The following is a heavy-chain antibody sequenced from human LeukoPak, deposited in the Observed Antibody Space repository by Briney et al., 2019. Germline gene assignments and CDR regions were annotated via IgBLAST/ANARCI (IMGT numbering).Heavy chain of an antibody. V-gene: IGHV3-30*18. J-gene: IGHJ4*02. CDR2: ISYDGSNK. D-gene: IGHD6-13*01. CDR3: AKDNVAAAGRYFDY. Sequence: GGSLRLSCAASGFTFSNYGMHWVRQAPGKGLEWVALISYDGSNKYFADSVKGRFTISRDNSKNTLYLQMHSLRAEDTAVYYCAKDNVAAAGRYFDYWGQGTQVTVSS. CDR1: GFTFSNYG.